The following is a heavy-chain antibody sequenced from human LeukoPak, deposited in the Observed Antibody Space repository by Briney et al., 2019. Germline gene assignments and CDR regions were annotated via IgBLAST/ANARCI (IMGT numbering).Heavy chain of an antibody. CDR2: IYYTGST. CDR3: ARGYDSSFDY. J-gene: IGHJ4*02. V-gene: IGHV4-39*07. CDR1: GDSISSTTYY. Sequence: SETLSLTCTVSGDSISSTTYYWGWIRQPPGKGLEWIGSIYYTGSTYYNPSLKSRVTISVDTSKNQFSLKLSSVTAADTAVYYCARGYDSSFDYWGQGTLVTVSS. D-gene: IGHD3-22*01.